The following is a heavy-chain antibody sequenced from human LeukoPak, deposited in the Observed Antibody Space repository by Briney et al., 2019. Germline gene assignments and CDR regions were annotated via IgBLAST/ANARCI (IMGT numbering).Heavy chain of an antibody. CDR3: ATDRGYYYYYMDV. CDR1: GYTFTSYG. J-gene: IGHJ6*03. CDR2: ISAYNGNT. Sequence: GASVKVSCKASGYTFTSYGIGWVRQAPGQGLEWIGWISAYNGNTNYAQKLQGRVTMTTDTSTSTAYMELRSLRSDDTAVYYCATDRGYYYYYMDVWGKGTTVTVSS. V-gene: IGHV1-18*01. D-gene: IGHD3-16*02.